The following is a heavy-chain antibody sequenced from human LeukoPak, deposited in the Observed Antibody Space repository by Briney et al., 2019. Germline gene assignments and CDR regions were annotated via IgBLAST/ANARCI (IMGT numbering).Heavy chain of an antibody. V-gene: IGHV3-23*01. CDR3: ARGVSMVRGVIKPNWFDP. CDR1: GFTFSSYA. D-gene: IGHD3-10*01. J-gene: IGHJ5*02. CDR2: ISGSGGST. Sequence: GGSLRLSCAASGFTFSSYAMSWVRQAPGKGLEWVSAISGSGGSTYYADSVKGRFTISRDNSKNTLYLQMNSLRAEDTAVYYCARGVSMVRGVIKPNWFDPWGQGTLVTVSS.